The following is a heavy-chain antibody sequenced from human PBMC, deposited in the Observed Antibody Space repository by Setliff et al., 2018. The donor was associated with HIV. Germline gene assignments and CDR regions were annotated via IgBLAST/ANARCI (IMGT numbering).Heavy chain of an antibody. D-gene: IGHD5-12*01. J-gene: IGHJ4*02. V-gene: IGHV1-46*01. CDR3: ARLEGRWLQSLDY. CDR2: INPSAGST. Sequence: RASVKVSCKTSGYTFTSYFIHWVRQAPGQGLEWMGTINPSAGSTSYAQKFQGRVTMTRDTSTTTVYMELSSLRSEDTAVYYCARLEGRWLQSLDYWGQGTLVTVSS. CDR1: GYTFTSYF.